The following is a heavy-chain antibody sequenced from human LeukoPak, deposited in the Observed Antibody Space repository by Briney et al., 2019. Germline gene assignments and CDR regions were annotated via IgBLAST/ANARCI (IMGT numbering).Heavy chain of an antibody. J-gene: IGHJ4*02. CDR2: IYSGGST. CDR1: GFTFSSYA. Sequence: GGSLRLSCAASGFTFSSYAMSWVRQAPGKGLEWVSVIYSGGSTYYADSVKGRFTISRDNSKNTLYLQMNSLRAEDTAVYYCARDWNFDYWGQGTLVTVSS. D-gene: IGHD1-1*01. V-gene: IGHV3-66*02. CDR3: ARDWNFDY.